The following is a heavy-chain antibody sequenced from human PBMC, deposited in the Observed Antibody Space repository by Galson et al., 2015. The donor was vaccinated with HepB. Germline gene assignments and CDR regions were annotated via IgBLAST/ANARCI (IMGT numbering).Heavy chain of an antibody. D-gene: IGHD6-19*01. V-gene: IGHV5-51*01. Sequence: QSGAEVKKPGESLKISCKGFGNRFSTYWIAWVRQMPGKGLESMGIIFPDDSNTRYNPSFQGQVTISADKSINSVYLQWNSLEASDTAMYYCAASRAGSAFDYWGQGTLVTVSS. CDR3: AASRAGSAFDY. CDR2: IFPDDSNT. CDR1: GNRFSTYW. J-gene: IGHJ4*02.